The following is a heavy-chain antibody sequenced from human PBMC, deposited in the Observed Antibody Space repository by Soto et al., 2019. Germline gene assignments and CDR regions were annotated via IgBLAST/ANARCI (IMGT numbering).Heavy chain of an antibody. V-gene: IGHV1-18*01. CDR2: VSTNDDRT. CDR3: SRELNTESSAYYSFAF. D-gene: IGHD3-22*01. Sequence: QVQMVQSGPEGKMPGASVKVSCKTSGYTFTAYGLAWLRQAPGQRPEWMGWVSTNDDRTNYARKFQGRVTMATDRSTNTTSMELRSLGTDDTAVYYCSRELNTESSAYYSFAFWGQGTLVTVSS. CDR1: GYTFTAYG. J-gene: IGHJ4*02.